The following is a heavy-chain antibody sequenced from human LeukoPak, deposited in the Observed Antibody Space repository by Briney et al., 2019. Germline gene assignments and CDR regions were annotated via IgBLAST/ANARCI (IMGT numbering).Heavy chain of an antibody. V-gene: IGHV4-61*02. CDR1: CCSISSGSYY. Sequence: SETLSLTCTGSCCSISSGSYYWSWIRQPAGKGLECLGRIYTSWSTNYNPSLKSRVTISVDTSKNQFSLKLSSVTAADTAVYYCAAQYYYESSGSYYFDYWGQGTLVTVSS. D-gene: IGHD3-22*01. J-gene: IGHJ4*02. CDR2: IYTSWST. CDR3: AAQYYYESSGSYYFDY.